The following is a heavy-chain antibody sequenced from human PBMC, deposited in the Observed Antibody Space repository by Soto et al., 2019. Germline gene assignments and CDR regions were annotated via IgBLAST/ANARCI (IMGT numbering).Heavy chain of an antibody. J-gene: IGHJ4*02. V-gene: IGHV1-69*13. Sequence: SVKVSCKASGGTFNTYAISWIRQAPGQGFEWMGGLIPIFGTPNYAQTFQDRVTITADESTTTAYMELSSLRSEDTAVYYCATCSPSIAAVGQYYFDYWGQGSLVTVSS. D-gene: IGHD6-13*01. CDR1: GGTFNTYA. CDR2: LIPIFGTP. CDR3: ATCSPSIAAVGQYYFDY.